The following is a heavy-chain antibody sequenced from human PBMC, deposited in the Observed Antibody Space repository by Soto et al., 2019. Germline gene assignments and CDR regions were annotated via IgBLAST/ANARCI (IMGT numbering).Heavy chain of an antibody. CDR2: TKQDESEK. J-gene: IGHJ5*02. D-gene: IGHD6-25*01. CDR3: VREGDSGFFS. V-gene: IGHV3-7*01. CDR1: GFTFGDYW. Sequence: EVQLVESGGGLVQPGWSLRLSCATSGFTFGDYWMSWVRQAPGKRLEWVANTKQDESEKYYVGSVKGRFTISRDNAKISLYLQINRLRAEDTAVYFCVREGDSGFFSWGQGTLVTVSS.